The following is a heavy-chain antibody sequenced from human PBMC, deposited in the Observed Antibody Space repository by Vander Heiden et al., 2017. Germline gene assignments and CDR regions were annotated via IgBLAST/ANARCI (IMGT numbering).Heavy chain of an antibody. D-gene: IGHD3-3*01. Sequence: EVQRLESGAGLGQPGGSLRLSCEASRCTFSTYATRWVPPAPGKGLESVSAISGTGGSTYYTDTVKGRFTISRDNSKNTLYLQMNNLRAEDTAVYYCAKDIFAIFAFDLWGQGTMVTVSS. V-gene: IGHV3-23*01. CDR3: AKDIFAIFAFDL. J-gene: IGHJ3*01. CDR1: RCTFSTYA. CDR2: ISGTGGST.